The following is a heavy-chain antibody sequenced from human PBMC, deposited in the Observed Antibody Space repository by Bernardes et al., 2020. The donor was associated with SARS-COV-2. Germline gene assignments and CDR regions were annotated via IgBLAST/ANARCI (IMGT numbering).Heavy chain of an antibody. CDR3: ASLTATYHDDRADFVWFDP. CDR2: INHSGST. J-gene: IGHJ5*02. V-gene: IGHV4-34*01. CDR1: VGSLSGYY. D-gene: IGHD3-10*02. Sequence: SETLSLTCAVYVGSLSGYYWSWIRQPPGKGLEWIGQINHSGSTKYNPSLKSRATISVDTSKNQFSLILTSVTAADTAFYYCASLTATYHDDRADFVWFDPWGQGTLVTVSS.